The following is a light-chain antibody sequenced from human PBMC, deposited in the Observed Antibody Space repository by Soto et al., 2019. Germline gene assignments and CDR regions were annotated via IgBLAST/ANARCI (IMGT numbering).Light chain of an antibody. CDR2: DVS. J-gene: IGLJ2*01. V-gene: IGLV2-14*01. Sequence: SVLTQPASVSGSPGQSITISCTGTSSDVGGYNYVSWYQQHPGKAPKLMIYDVSNRPSGVSNRFSGSKSGNTASLTISGLQAEDEADYYCSSYTSSIYVIFGGGTKVTVL. CDR3: SSYTSSIYVI. CDR1: SSDVGGYNY.